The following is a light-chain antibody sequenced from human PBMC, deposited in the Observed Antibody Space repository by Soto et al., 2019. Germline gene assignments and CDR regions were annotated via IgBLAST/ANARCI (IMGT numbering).Light chain of an antibody. V-gene: IGLV1-47*01. CDR3: EAWDDSMSGYV. CDR2: RNN. J-gene: IGLJ1*01. Sequence: QSVLTQPPSASGTPGQKVTISCSGSSSNIGDNYVYWHQQLPGTAPKLLIYRNNQRPSGVPDRFSGSKSGTSVSLAISGLRSEDEADYYCEAWDDSMSGYVFGPGTKVTVL. CDR1: SSNIGDNY.